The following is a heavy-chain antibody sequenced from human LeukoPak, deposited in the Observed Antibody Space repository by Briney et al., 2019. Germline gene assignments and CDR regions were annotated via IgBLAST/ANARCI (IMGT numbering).Heavy chain of an antibody. J-gene: IGHJ4*02. CDR3: ASLLVRAAAVV. V-gene: IGHV1-2*02. D-gene: IGHD6-13*01. CDR2: INPNSGNT. CDR1: GYTFTSYY. Sequence: APVKVSCKASGYTFTSYYMHWVRQAPGQGLEWMGWINPNSGNTNYAQKFQGRVTMTTDTSTSTAYMELSRLRSEDPAVYYCASLLVRAAAVVWGQGTLVTVSS.